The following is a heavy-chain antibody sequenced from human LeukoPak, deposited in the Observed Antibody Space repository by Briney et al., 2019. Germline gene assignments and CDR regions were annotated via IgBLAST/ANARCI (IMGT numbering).Heavy chain of an antibody. J-gene: IGHJ3*02. V-gene: IGHV4-61*02. CDR1: GGSISSSSYY. CDR3: ARDLWFGAGRVFDI. CDR2: FYTSGST. Sequence: PSETLSLTCTVSGGSISSSSYYWSWIRQPARKGLEWIGRFYTSGSTNYNPSLKSRVTISVDTSKNQFSLKLSSVTAADTAVYYCARDLWFGAGRVFDIWGQGTMVTVSS. D-gene: IGHD3-10*01.